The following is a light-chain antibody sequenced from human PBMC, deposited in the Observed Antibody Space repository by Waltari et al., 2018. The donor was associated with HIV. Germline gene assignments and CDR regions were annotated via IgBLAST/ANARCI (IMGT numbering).Light chain of an antibody. J-gene: IGKJ2*03. CDR3: QQYDNPNYS. Sequence: IQMTQSPPSLSASVGDRVTITCQASQGIGNCLNWFLQKPGKAPKLLISDASNLRSGVPSRFSGTGSGTHFTLTISGLQPEDVATYYCQQYDNPNYSFGQGTKLEI. CDR1: QGIGNC. CDR2: DAS. V-gene: IGKV1-33*01.